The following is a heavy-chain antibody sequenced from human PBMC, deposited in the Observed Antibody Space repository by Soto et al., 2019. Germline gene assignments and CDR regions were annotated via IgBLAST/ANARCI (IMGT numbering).Heavy chain of an antibody. V-gene: IGHV1-2*02. Sequence: QLHLVQSGAVVKKPGASVTVSCSASGYPVTAYYMHWVRQAPGRGLEWMGGINPATGAAKYTQTFQGRVHMTRDSSTSTVFMELSGPTSEDPAVFYWARGGGVGVAGSAAFDMWGQGTLVTVSS. CDR1: GYPVTAYY. J-gene: IGHJ3*02. D-gene: IGHD3-3*01. CDR2: INPATGAA. CDR3: ARGGGVGVAGSAAFDM.